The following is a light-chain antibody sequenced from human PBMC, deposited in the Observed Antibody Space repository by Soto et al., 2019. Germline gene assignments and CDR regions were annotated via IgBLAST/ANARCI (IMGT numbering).Light chain of an antibody. V-gene: IGKV3-15*01. CDR3: QQYNHWPLT. Sequence: EIVMTQSPATLSVSPGERATLSCRASESVSRDLGWYQQEPGQAPRPLIYGASTRATGIPDRFSGSGSGTDVTLTISSLQSEDFVLYYCQQYNHWPLTFGGGTKVEVK. J-gene: IGKJ4*01. CDR2: GAS. CDR1: ESVSRD.